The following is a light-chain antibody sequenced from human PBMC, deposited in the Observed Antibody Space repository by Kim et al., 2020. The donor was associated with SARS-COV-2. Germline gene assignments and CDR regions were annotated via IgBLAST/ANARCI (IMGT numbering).Light chain of an antibody. CDR2: DDY. CDR3: QVWDSSSDPFV. CDR1: DTGSKS. Sequence: ARGKTARSTWGTGDTGSKSVHWYQQKPGQAPALLIYDDYARPSGIPERFSGSNSGTTATLTISGVEAGDEADYYCQVWDSSSDPFVFGTGTKVTVL. J-gene: IGLJ1*01. V-gene: IGLV3-21*03.